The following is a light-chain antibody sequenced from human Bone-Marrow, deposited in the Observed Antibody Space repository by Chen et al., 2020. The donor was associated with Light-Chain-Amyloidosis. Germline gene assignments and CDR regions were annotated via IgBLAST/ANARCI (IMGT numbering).Light chain of an antibody. CDR3: AAWDDRVIGQV. CDR1: SSNIGANN. CDR2: NDN. J-gene: IGLJ1*01. V-gene: IGLV1-44*01. Sequence: QSALTQPPSTSGTPGLRVTISCSGSSSNIGANNVNWYQQLPGTAPKLVIYNDNQRPSGVPDRFSGSKSGTSASLASSGLQSEDEADYYCAAWDDRVIGQVFGTGTKVTVL.